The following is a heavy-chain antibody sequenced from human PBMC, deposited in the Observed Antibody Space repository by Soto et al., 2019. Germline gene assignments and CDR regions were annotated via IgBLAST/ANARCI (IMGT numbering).Heavy chain of an antibody. Sequence: QVQLMESGGGVVQPGRSLRLSCAASGFTFSSYGMHWVRQAPGKGLEWVAVISYDGSNKYYADSVKGRFTISRDNSKNTLYLQMNSLRAEDTAVYYCAKDLRDIVVVVAATTGYGMDVWGQGTTVTVSS. CDR1: GFTFSSYG. V-gene: IGHV3-30*18. CDR2: ISYDGSNK. D-gene: IGHD2-15*01. CDR3: AKDLRDIVVVVAATTGYGMDV. J-gene: IGHJ6*02.